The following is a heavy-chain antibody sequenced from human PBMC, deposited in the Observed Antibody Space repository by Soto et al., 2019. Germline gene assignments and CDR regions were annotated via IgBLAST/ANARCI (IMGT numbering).Heavy chain of an antibody. J-gene: IGHJ6*02. V-gene: IGHV3-21*01. CDR2: ISSSSSYI. Sequence: PGGSLRLSCAASGFTFSSYSINWVRQAPGKGLEWVSSISSSSSYIYYADSVKGRFTISRDNAKNSLYLQMNSLRAEDTAVYYCARAIDYSYYYYYGMDVWGQGTTVTVSS. D-gene: IGHD2-15*01. CDR1: GFTFSSYS. CDR3: ARAIDYSYYYYYGMDV.